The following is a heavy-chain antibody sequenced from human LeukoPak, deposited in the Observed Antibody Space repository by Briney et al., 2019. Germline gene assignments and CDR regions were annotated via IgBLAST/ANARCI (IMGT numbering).Heavy chain of an antibody. V-gene: IGHV1-2*02. CDR3: AREGTKWDAFGL. D-gene: IGHD1-7*01. CDR1: GYTFTAYY. CDR2: INPNSGDT. Sequence: ASVKVSCKASGYTFTAYYMHWVRQAPGQGLEWMGSINPNSGDTNYAQSFQGRVTMTRDTSISTAYMDLSRLKSDDTALHYCAREGTKWDAFGLWGQGTMVTVSS. J-gene: IGHJ3*01.